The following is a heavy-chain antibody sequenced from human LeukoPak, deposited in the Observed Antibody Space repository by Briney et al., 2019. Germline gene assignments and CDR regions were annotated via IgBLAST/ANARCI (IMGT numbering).Heavy chain of an antibody. D-gene: IGHD6-13*01. CDR1: GGSTNSYY. V-gene: IGHV4-59*01. CDR3: ARHLADEIAAAENYYYYYMDV. Sequence: SETLSLTCTVSGGSTNSYYWSWIRQSPGKGLEWIGYVAYSGSTNYNPSHKSRVTISLDTSKNQFSLKLSSVTAADTAVYYCARHLADEIAAAENYYYYYMDVWGKGTTVTVSS. CDR2: VAYSGST. J-gene: IGHJ6*03.